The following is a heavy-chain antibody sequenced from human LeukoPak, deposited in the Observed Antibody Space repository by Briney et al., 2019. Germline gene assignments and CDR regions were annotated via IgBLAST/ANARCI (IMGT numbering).Heavy chain of an antibody. D-gene: IGHD2-21*01. V-gene: IGHV4-59*02. CDR2: VDYNGST. CDR1: GASVSSSH. CDR3: ARGFHEPFDR. J-gene: IGHJ5*02. Sequence: PSETLSLTCTVSGASVSSSHWNWIRQSPGKGLEWIANVDYNGSTKYNPSLRGRGTMSLDTSKNQFYLKLESVTAADTARYYCARGFHEPFDRWGQGILVTVSS.